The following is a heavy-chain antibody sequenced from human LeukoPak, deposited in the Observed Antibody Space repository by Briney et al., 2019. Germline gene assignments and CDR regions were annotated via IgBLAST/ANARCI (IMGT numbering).Heavy chain of an antibody. J-gene: IGHJ4*02. V-gene: IGHV4-39*01. Sequence: PSETLSLTCTVSGGSISSSSYYWGWIRQPPGKGLEWIGSIYYSGSTYYNPSLKSRVTISVDTSKNQFSLKLSSVTAADTAVYYCARLPGYNWNDLDYWGQGTLVTVSS. CDR2: IYYSGST. CDR3: ARLPGYNWNDLDY. D-gene: IGHD1-1*01. CDR1: GGSISSSSYY.